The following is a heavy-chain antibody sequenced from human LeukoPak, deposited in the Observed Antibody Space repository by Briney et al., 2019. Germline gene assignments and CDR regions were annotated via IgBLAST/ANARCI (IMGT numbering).Heavy chain of an antibody. D-gene: IGHD2-15*01. CDR3: ARGSIVVVVAALYYFDY. J-gene: IGHJ4*02. CDR1: GGSISSSSYY. V-gene: IGHV4-39*01. CDR2: IYYSGST. Sequence: SETLSPTCTVSGGSISSSSYYWGWIRQPPGKGLEWLGSIYYSGSTYYNPSLKSRVTISVDTSKNQFSLKLSSVTAADTSVYYCARGSIVVVVAALYYFDYWGQGTLVTVSS.